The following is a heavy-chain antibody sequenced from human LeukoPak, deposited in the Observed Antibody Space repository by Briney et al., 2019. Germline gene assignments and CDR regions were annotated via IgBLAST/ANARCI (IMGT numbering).Heavy chain of an antibody. CDR3: ARGGSSLPQGGFYYYHYMDV. Sequence: KPSETLSLTCTVSGGSISSYYWSWIRQPPGKGLEWIGYIYYSGSTNYNPSLKSRVTISVDTSKNQFSLKLSSVTAADTAVYYCARGGSSLPQGGFYYYHYMDVWGKGTTVTVSS. CDR2: IYYSGST. D-gene: IGHD6-13*01. J-gene: IGHJ6*03. V-gene: IGHV4-59*01. CDR1: GGSISSYY.